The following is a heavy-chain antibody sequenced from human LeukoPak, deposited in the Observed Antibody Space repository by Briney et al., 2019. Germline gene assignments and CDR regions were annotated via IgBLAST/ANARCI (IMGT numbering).Heavy chain of an antibody. D-gene: IGHD6-19*01. CDR3: ARGGVAGTFDY. CDR2: INGGGGST. Sequence: GGSLRLSCAASGFTFSNYWMLWVRQAPGKGLVWVSRINGGGGSTAYADSVKGRFTISRDNAKNALYLQMNSLRADDTAVYYCARGGVAGTFDYWGQGTLVTVSS. CDR1: GFTFSNYW. V-gene: IGHV3-74*01. J-gene: IGHJ4*02.